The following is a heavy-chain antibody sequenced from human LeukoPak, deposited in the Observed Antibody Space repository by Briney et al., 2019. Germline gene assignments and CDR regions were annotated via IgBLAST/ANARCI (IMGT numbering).Heavy chain of an antibody. J-gene: IGHJ6*02. D-gene: IGHD6-13*01. CDR1: GYTFTSYG. CDR3: ARDGSSWYSDYYYYYGMDV. V-gene: IGHV1-18*01. CDR2: ISAYNGNT. Sequence: ASVNVSCKASGYTFTSYGISWVRQAPGQGLEWVGWISAYNGNTNYAQKLQGRVTMTTDTSTSTAYMELRSLRSDDTAVYYCARDGSSWYSDYYYYYGMDVWGQGTTVTVSS.